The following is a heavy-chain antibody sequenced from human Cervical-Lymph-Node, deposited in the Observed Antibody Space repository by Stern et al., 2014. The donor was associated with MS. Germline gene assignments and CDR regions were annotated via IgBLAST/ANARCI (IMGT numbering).Heavy chain of an antibody. V-gene: IGHV3-15*01. Sequence: GLEWGGRIKSAADGGTTDYGGPVKGRFTISRDDSKNTLFLQMMGLKIEDTALYYCATAIDFWSGYNASGYWGQGTLVTVSS. CDR2: IKSAADGGTT. J-gene: IGHJ4*02. D-gene: IGHD3-3*01. CDR3: ATAIDFWSGYNASGY.